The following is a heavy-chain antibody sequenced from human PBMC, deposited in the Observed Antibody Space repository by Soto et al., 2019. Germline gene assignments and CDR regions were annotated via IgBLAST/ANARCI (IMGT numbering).Heavy chain of an antibody. D-gene: IGHD5-12*01. J-gene: IGHJ6*03. CDR2: MNPNSGNT. CDR1: GYTFTSYD. Sequence: ASVKVSCKASGYTFTSYDINWVRQATGQGLEWMGWMNPNSGNTGYAQKFQGRVTMTRNTSISTAYMELSSLRSEDTAVYYCARGGSGYVYYYYYMDVWGKGTTVTVSS. CDR3: ARGGSGYVYYYYYMDV. V-gene: IGHV1-8*01.